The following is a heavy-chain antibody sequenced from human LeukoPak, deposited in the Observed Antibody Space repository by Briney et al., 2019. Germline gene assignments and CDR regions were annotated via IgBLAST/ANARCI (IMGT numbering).Heavy chain of an antibody. D-gene: IGHD3-9*01. J-gene: IGHJ6*03. CDR1: VFTFDDYG. CDR2: INWNGGST. Sequence: GGSLRLSCAASVFTFDDYGMSWVRQAPGKGLEWVSGINWNGGSTGYADSVKGRFNLSRDNAKNSLYLQMNSLRAEDKDLYYCARRGYDILTGNYDYYYYMDVWGKGTTVTVSS. V-gene: IGHV3-20*04. CDR3: ARRGYDILTGNYDYYYYMDV.